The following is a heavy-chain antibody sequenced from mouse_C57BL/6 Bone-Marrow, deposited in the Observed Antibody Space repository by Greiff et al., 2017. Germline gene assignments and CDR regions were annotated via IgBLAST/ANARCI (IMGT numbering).Heavy chain of an antibody. Sequence: EVKVVESGGGLVKPGGSLKLSCAASGFTFSSYAMSWVRQTPEKRLEWVATISDGGSYTYYPDNVKGRFTISRDNAKNNLYLQMRHLKSEDTAMYSCASESPIYYDCDLWFAYWGQGTLVTVSA. CDR2: ISDGGSYT. V-gene: IGHV5-4*03. J-gene: IGHJ3*01. CDR3: ASESPIYYDCDLWFAY. D-gene: IGHD2-4*01. CDR1: GFTFSSYA.